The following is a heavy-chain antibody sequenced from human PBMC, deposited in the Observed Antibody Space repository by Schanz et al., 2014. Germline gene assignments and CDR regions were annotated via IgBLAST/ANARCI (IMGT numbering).Heavy chain of an antibody. Sequence: EVHLLESGGGLVEPGGPLRLSCATSGFSLDIFAVRWVRQAPGKGLEWVSSFNHGGVNKYYAGSVKGRFTISSDNSKSTLDLQMSSLRAEDTAVYYCAKSQGSSFDTWGQGTLVTVSS. CDR1: GFSLDIFA. D-gene: IGHD6-13*01. CDR2: FNHGGVNK. CDR3: AKSQGSSFDT. J-gene: IGHJ4*02. V-gene: IGHV3-23*01.